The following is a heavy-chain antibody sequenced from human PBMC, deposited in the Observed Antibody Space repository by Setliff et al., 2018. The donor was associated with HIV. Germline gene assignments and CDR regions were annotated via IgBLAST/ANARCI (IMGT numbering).Heavy chain of an antibody. CDR3: AREYHIASTDKRLANYFDS. D-gene: IGHD3-3*02. V-gene: IGHV1-46*01. J-gene: IGHJ4*02. Sequence: ASVKVSCKASGYTFTSYFLHWVRQAPGQGLEWMGIINPNDGATTYAQKFEGRVTMPSDTSTNTVYMELSSLRSEDTAVYNCAREYHIASTDKRLANYFDSWGQGTLVTVSS. CDR2: INPNDGAT. CDR1: GYTFTSYF.